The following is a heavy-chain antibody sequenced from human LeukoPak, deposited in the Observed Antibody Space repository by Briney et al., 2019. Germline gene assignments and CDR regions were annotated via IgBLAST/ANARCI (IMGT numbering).Heavy chain of an antibody. CDR1: GYTFTSYG. V-gene: IGHV1-18*01. Sequence: ASVKVSCKASGYTFTSYGISWVRQAPGPGLEWMGWISAYNGNTNYAQKLQGRVTMTTDTSTSTAYMELRSLRSDDTAVYYCAREGYYGSGSYYIRPFDPWGQGTLVTVSS. D-gene: IGHD3-10*01. CDR3: AREGYYGSGSYYIRPFDP. CDR2: ISAYNGNT. J-gene: IGHJ5*02.